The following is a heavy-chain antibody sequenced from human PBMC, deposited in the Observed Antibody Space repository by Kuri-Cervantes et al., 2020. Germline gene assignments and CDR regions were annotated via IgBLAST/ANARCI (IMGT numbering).Heavy chain of an antibody. V-gene: IGHV3-9*01. D-gene: IGHD2-8*02. CDR1: GFTFDDYA. J-gene: IGHJ4*02. CDR2: SGNK. CDR3: ARGLLVVYAIDH. Sequence: GGSLRLSCAASGFTFDDYAMHGVRQAPGKGLEWGSNSGNKGYADSVKGRFTISRDNAKNSLYLQMNSLRAEDTAVYYCARGLLVVYAIDHWGQGTLVTVSS.